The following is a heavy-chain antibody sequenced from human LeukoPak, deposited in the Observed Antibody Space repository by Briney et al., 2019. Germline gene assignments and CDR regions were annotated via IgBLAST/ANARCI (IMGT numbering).Heavy chain of an antibody. D-gene: IGHD2-2*01. CDR1: VGFLSSYY. J-gene: IGHJ6*02. V-gene: IGHV4-59*07. CDR2: FYYSGYT. Sequence: SDPLSLPCTLWVGFLSSYYARWIRRPRGEAVEGIGYFYYSGYTNYNPSLKSRVTISVDTSKNQFSLKLSSVTAADTAVYYCARCHPVVPAAIRPPDYYYGMDVWGQGTTVTVSS. CDR3: ARCHPVVPAAIRPPDYYYGMDV.